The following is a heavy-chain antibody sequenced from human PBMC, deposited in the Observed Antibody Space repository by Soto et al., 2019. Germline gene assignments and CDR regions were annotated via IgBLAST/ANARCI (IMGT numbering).Heavy chain of an antibody. CDR1: GFTFRTYG. CDR3: AQEAPGGWHFFDN. Sequence: QVQLVESGGGVVQPGRSLRLSCAASGFTFRTYGMHWVRQAPGKGLEWVAFMSYDGRRKYYADSVKGRFTISRDNSKNTLDLQMNSLATEDTAVYFCAQEAPGGWHFFDNWGQGTLVTVSS. J-gene: IGHJ4*02. CDR2: MSYDGRRK. D-gene: IGHD6-19*01. V-gene: IGHV3-30*18.